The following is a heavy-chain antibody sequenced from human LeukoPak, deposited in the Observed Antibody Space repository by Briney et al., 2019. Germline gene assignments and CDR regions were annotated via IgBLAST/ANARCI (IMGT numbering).Heavy chain of an antibody. J-gene: IGHJ4*02. V-gene: IGHV1-2*02. Sequence: ASVKVSCKASGYTFTGYNMHWVRQAPGQGLEWMGWINPNSGGTNYAQKFQGRVTMTRDTSISTAYMELSRLRSDDTAVYYCARGVVVTAPTFDYWGQGTLVTVSS. CDR3: ARGVVVTAPTFDY. CDR2: INPNSGGT. CDR1: GYTFTGYN. D-gene: IGHD2-21*02.